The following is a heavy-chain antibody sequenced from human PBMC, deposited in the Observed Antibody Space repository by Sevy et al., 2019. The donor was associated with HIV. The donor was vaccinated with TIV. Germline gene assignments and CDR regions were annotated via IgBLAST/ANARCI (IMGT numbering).Heavy chain of an antibody. J-gene: IGHJ3*02. CDR3: VGGLGGAFDI. D-gene: IGHD3-10*01. CDR2: IDSDGRST. CDR1: GFTFSSYW. V-gene: IGHV3-74*01. Sequence: GESLKISCAASGFTFSSYWMHWVRQAPGKGLVWVSRIDSDGRSTNYADSVKGRFTISRDNAKKTLDLQMKSLRVEDTAVYYCVGGLGGAFDIWGQGATVTVSS.